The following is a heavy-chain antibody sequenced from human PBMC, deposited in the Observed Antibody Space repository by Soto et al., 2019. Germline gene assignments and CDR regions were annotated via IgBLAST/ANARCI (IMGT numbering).Heavy chain of an antibody. CDR1: GGTFSSYT. D-gene: IGHD6-25*01. CDR3: ASFASGSAAKGAFDI. J-gene: IGHJ3*02. V-gene: IGHV1-69*02. Sequence: QVQLVQSGAEVKKRGSSVKVSYKASGGTFSSYTISWVRQAPGQGLEWMGRIIPILGIANYAQKFQGRVTITADKSTSTAYMDLSSLRSEDTAVYYCASFASGSAAKGAFDIWGQGTMVTVSS. CDR2: IIPILGIA.